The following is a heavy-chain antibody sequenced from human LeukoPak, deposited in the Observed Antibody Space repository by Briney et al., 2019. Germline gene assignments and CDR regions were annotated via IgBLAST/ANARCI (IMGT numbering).Heavy chain of an antibody. CDR2: INSDGSST. D-gene: IGHD3-3*01. Sequence: GGSLRLSCAASGFTFSSYWMHWVRQAPGKGLVWVSRINSDGSSTSYADSAKGRFTISRDNAKNSLYLQMNNLRVEDTAVYYCARGGAAFAESVYWGQGTLVTVSS. J-gene: IGHJ4*02. CDR1: GFTFSSYW. CDR3: ARGGAAFAESVY. V-gene: IGHV3-74*01.